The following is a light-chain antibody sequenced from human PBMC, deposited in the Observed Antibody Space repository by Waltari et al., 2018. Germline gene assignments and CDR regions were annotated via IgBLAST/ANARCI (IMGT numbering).Light chain of an antibody. V-gene: IGKV3-15*01. CDR1: QSVSSN. Sequence: EIVMTQSPATLSVSPGERATLACRASQSVSSNLAWYQQKPGQAPRLLIYGASTRATGIPARVSGSGSGTEFTLTISSLQSEDFAVYYCQQYNNWPRRTFGQWTKVEIK. CDR2: GAS. CDR3: QQYNNWPRRT. J-gene: IGKJ1*01.